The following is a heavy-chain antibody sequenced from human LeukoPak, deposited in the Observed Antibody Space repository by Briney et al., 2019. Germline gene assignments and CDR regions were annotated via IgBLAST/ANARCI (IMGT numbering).Heavy chain of an antibody. CDR1: GYSFTSYW. Sequence: GDSLKISCKGSGYSFTSYWIGWVRQMPGKGLEWMGIIYPGDSDTRYSPSFQGQVTISADKSISTAYLQWSSLKASDTAMYYCARGRDIVVVPAARVSTWFDPWGQGTLVTASS. V-gene: IGHV5-51*01. J-gene: IGHJ5*02. CDR2: IYPGDSDT. D-gene: IGHD2-2*01. CDR3: ARGRDIVVVPAARVSTWFDP.